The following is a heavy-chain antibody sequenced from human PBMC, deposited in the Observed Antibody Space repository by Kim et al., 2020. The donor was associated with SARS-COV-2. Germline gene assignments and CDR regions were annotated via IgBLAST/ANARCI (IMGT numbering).Heavy chain of an antibody. CDR1: GFTFDDYA. D-gene: IGHD6-13*01. J-gene: IGHJ6*01. V-gene: IGHV3-9*01. Sequence: GGSLRLSCAASGFTFDDYAMHWVRQAPGKGLEWVSGISWNSGSIGYADSVKGRFTISRDNAKNSLYLQMNSLRAEDTALYYCAKDIGAAAGTNYYYYGM. CDR2: ISWNSGSI. CDR3: AKDIGAAAGTNYYYYGM.